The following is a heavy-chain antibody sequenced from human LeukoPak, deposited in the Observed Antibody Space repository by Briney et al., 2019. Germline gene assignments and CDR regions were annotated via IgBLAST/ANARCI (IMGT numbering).Heavy chain of an antibody. CDR3: ARDFLRGYFDY. V-gene: IGHV4-61*02. Sequence: SETLSLTCTVSGGSISSGSYYWSWIRQPAGKGLEWIGRIYTSGSTNYNPSLKSRVTISVDTSKNQFSLKLSSVTAADTAVYYCARDFLRGYFDYWGQGTLVTVSS. CDR1: GGSISSGSYY. D-gene: IGHD2/OR15-2a*01. CDR2: IYTSGST. J-gene: IGHJ4*02.